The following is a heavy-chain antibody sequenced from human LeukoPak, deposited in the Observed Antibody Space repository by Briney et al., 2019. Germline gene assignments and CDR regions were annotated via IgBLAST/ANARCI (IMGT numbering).Heavy chain of an antibody. CDR1: GFTFSSYA. Sequence: GGSLRLSCAASGFTFSSYAMSWVRQAPGKGLEWVSAISGSGGSTYYADSVKGRFTISGDNSKNTLYLQMNSLRAEDTAVYYCANQPSGSGSYRDYWGQGTLVTVSS. J-gene: IGHJ4*02. D-gene: IGHD3-10*01. CDR2: ISGSGGST. CDR3: ANQPSGSGSYRDY. V-gene: IGHV3-23*01.